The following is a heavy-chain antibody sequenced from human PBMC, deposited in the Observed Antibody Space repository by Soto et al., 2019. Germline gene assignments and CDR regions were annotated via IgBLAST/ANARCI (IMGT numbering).Heavy chain of an antibody. CDR1: GFTFSSYW. D-gene: IGHD2-2*01. CDR3: ARDRGDYIVVVPANNWFDP. V-gene: IGHV3-7*01. J-gene: IGHJ5*02. CDR2: IKQDGSEK. Sequence: GGSLRLSCAASGFTFSSYWMSWVRQAPGKGLEWVANIKQDGSEKYNVDSVKGRFTISRDNAKNSLYLQMNSLRAEDTAVYYCARDRGDYIVVVPANNWFDPWGQGTLVTVSS.